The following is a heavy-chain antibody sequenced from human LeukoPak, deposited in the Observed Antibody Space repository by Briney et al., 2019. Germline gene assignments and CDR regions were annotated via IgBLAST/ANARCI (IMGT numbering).Heavy chain of an antibody. CDR2: IRYDGSNK. J-gene: IGHJ4*02. CDR3: AKDQFAGGYGLYYFDY. D-gene: IGHD1-1*01. V-gene: IGHV3-30*02. Sequence: PGGSLRLSCVASGFTYSTCGMHWVRQAPGKGLEWVAFIRYDGSNKYYADSVKGRFTISRDNSKNTLYLQMNSLRAEDTAVYYCAKDQFAGGYGLYYFDYWGQGTLVTVSS. CDR1: GFTYSTCG.